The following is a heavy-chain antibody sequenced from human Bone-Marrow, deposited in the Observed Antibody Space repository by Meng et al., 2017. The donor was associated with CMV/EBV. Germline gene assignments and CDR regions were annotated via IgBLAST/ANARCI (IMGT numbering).Heavy chain of an antibody. J-gene: IGHJ4*02. CDR1: GFTFSSYG. CDR2: ISSSSSYI. Sequence: GESLKISCAASGFTFSSYGMNWVRQAPGKGLEWVSPISSSSSYIFYADSVKGRFTISRDNAKNSLYLQMNTLRAEDTAVYYCARDGDSSSWSDDFDYWGQGTLVTVSS. V-gene: IGHV3-21*01. D-gene: IGHD6-13*01. CDR3: ARDGDSSSWSDDFDY.